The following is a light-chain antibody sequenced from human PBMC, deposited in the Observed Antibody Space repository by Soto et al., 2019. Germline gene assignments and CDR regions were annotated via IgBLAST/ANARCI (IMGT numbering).Light chain of an antibody. J-gene: IGKJ1*01. CDR3: QQYNNWPRT. V-gene: IGKV3-15*01. CDR2: GAS. Sequence: EKVMTQSPGPLSVSPGERATLSCRASQSVSSNLAWYQQKPGQAPSLLIYGASTRATGIPARFSGSGSGTEFALTISSLQSEDFAVYYCQQYNNWPRTFGQGTKVEIK. CDR1: QSVSSN.